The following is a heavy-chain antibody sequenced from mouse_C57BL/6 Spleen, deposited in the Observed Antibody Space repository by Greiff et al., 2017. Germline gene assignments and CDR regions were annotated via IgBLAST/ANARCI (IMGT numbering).Heavy chain of an antibody. V-gene: IGHV1-74*01. CDR2: IHPSDSDT. Sequence: QVHVKQPGAELVKPGASVKVSCKASGYTFTSYWMHWVKQRPGQGLEWIGRIHPSDSDTNYNQKFKGKATLTVDKSSSTAYMQLSSLTSEDSAVYYCAITGMAYYSNDYWGQGTSVTVSS. D-gene: IGHD2-5*01. CDR3: AITGMAYYSNDY. CDR1: GYTFTSYW. J-gene: IGHJ4*01.